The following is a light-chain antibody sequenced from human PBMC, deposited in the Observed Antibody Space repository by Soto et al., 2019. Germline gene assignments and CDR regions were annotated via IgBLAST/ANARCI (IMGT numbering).Light chain of an antibody. Sequence: QSALTQPASVSGSPGQSITISCTGTSSDVAAYNYVSWYQQHPGKAPKLMVYDVSNRPSGVSNRFSGSKSGNTASLTISGLQAEDEDDYYCSSDTSGGNYVFGTGTKLTVL. CDR2: DVS. J-gene: IGLJ1*01. CDR3: SSDTSGGNYV. V-gene: IGLV2-14*03. CDR1: SSDVAAYNY.